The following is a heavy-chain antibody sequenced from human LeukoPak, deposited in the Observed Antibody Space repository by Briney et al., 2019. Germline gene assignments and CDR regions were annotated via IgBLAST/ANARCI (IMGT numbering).Heavy chain of an antibody. J-gene: IGHJ6*03. CDR2: IYYSGST. Sequence: SETLSLTCTVSGGSISSGGYYWSWIRQHPGKGLEWIGYIYYSGSTYYNPSLKGRVTISVDTSKNQFSLKLSSVTAADTAVYYCAGSSWALYYYYYMDVWGKGTTVTVSS. V-gene: IGHV4-31*03. D-gene: IGHD6-13*01. CDR1: GGSISSGGYY. CDR3: AGSSWALYYYYYMDV.